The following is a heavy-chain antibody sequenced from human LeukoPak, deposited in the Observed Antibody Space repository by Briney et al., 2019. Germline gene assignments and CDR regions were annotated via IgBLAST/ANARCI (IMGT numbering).Heavy chain of an antibody. J-gene: IGHJ4*02. V-gene: IGHV4-34*01. CDR1: GGSFSGYY. CDR3: ARGIREWPVVPAAFDY. Sequence: SETLSLTCAVYGGSFSGYYWSWIRQPPGKGLEWIGEINHSGSTNYNPSLKSRVTISVDTSKNQFSLKLGSVTAADTAVYYCARGIREWPVVPAAFDYWGQGTLVTVSS. D-gene: IGHD2-2*01. CDR2: INHSGST.